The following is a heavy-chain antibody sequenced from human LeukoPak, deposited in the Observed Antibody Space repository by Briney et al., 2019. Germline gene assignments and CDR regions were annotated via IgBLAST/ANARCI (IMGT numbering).Heavy chain of an antibody. D-gene: IGHD3-3*01. CDR2: ISSSSNYI. CDR3: ARAPKLEY. CDR1: GFTFNSYS. Sequence: KPGGSLRLSCAASGFTFNSYSMNWVRQAPGKGLEWVSSISSSSNYIYYADSLKGRFTISRDNAKNSLYLQMNSLRGEDTAVYYCARAPKLEYWGQGTLVTVSS. J-gene: IGHJ4*02. V-gene: IGHV3-21*01.